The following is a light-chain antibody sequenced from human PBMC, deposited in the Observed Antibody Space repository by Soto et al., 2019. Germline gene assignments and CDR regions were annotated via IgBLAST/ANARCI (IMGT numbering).Light chain of an antibody. CDR1: QDISNF. V-gene: IGKV1-33*01. J-gene: IGKJ2*01. CDR3: QRYDNLPYT. Sequence: DLPMTQSPTSLSASVGDRVTITCQASQDISNFLNCYQQKPGQAPKLLIHDASNLETGVPSRFSGSGSGTDFTFTVSSLQPEDVATYYCQRYDNLPYTFGQGTKLEIK. CDR2: DAS.